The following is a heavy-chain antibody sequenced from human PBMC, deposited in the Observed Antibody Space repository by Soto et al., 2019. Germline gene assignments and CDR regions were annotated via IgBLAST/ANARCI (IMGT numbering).Heavy chain of an antibody. CDR3: AREAAVAGTAFDH. J-gene: IGHJ5*02. CDR1: GYPFTSYY. Sequence: QVQLAQSGAEVKKPGASVKVSCKAAGYPFTSYYLHWVRQAPGQGTEWMGRINVSDGSTRYAQNFQGRVTKSRETSTNKVPTGLGALRSDDTAVYYCAREAAVAGTAFDHWGQGTLVTVSS. V-gene: IGHV1-46*01. D-gene: IGHD6-19*01. CDR2: INVSDGST.